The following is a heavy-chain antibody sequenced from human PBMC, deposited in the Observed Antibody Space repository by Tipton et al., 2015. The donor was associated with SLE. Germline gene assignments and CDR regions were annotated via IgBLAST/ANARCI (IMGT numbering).Heavy chain of an antibody. CDR1: GFTVSSNY. D-gene: IGHD6-13*01. CDR3: AVAIDSSSWKSPYYVDY. Sequence: QLVQSGGGLVQPGGSLRLSCAASGFTVSSNYMSWVRQAPGKGLEWVSVIYSGGSTYYADSVKGRFTISRHNSKNTLYLQMNSLRAEYTAVYYWAVAIDSSSWKSPYYVDYWGQGTLVTVSS. J-gene: IGHJ4*02. CDR2: IYSGGST. V-gene: IGHV3-53*04.